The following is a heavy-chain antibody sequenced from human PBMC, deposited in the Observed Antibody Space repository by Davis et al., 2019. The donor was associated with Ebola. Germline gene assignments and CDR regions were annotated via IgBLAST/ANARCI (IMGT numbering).Heavy chain of an antibody. CDR3: ARDGEYCTNGICSTYFDN. CDR1: GFTFSSYG. J-gene: IGHJ4*02. V-gene: IGHV3-23*01. Sequence: GESLKISCAASGFTFSSYGMSWVRQAPGKGLEWVSGISGSGGRTYYADSVKGRFTISRDNSKNTLYLQMNSLRAEDTAVYYCARDGEYCTNGICSTYFDNWGQGTLVTVSS. CDR2: ISGSGGRT. D-gene: IGHD2-8*01.